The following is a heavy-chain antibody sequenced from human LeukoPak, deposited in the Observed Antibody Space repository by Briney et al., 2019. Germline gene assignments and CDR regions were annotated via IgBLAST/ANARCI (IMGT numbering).Heavy chain of an antibody. J-gene: IGHJ5*02. V-gene: IGHV4-59*01. Sequence: PSETLSLTCTVSGGSISSYYWSWIRQPPGKGLEWIGYIYFSGDTNYNPSLKSRLSISVDTSRNQFSLSLDSVTAADTAVYYCAKGSGSGWYGWFAPWGQGTLVTVSS. CDR2: IYFSGDT. CDR1: GGSISSYY. D-gene: IGHD6-19*01. CDR3: AKGSGSGWYGWFAP.